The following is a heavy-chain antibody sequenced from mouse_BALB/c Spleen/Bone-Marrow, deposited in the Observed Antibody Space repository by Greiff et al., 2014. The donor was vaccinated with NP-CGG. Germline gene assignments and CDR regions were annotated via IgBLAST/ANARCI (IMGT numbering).Heavy chain of an antibody. CDR2: IYPYNGGT. Sequence: SGPELVKPGASVKISCKASGYTFSDYNMHRVKQSHGKSLEWIGNIYPYNGGTGYNQKFKRKATLTVDNSSSTAYMELRSLTSEDSAVYHCARGWLLSWFAYWGRGTLVTVSA. J-gene: IGHJ3*01. D-gene: IGHD2-3*01. CDR1: GYTFSDYN. CDR3: ARGWLLSWFAY. V-gene: IGHV1S29*02.